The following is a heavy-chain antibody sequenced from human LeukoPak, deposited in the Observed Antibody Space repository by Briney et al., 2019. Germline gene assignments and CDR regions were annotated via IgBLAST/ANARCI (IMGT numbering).Heavy chain of an antibody. CDR1: GYSISSGYH. J-gene: IGHJ4*02. V-gene: IGHV4-38-2*02. D-gene: IGHD6-19*01. CDR3: ARDRGGSSGSYYFDY. CDR2: IYHSGST. Sequence: SETLSLTCTVSGYSISSGYHWGWIRQPPGKGLEWIGTIYHSGSTYYNPSLKSRVTISVDTSKNQFSLKLSSVTAADTAVYYCARDRGGSSGSYYFDYWGQGTLVTVSS.